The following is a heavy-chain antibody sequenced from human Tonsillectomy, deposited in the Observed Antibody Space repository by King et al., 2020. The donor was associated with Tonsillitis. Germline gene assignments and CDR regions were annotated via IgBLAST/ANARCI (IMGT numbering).Heavy chain of an antibody. D-gene: IGHD6-13*01. CDR2: INIDRSST. CDR3: ARVWSSSYYGMDV. J-gene: IGHJ6*02. V-gene: IGHV3-74*01. CDR1: GFTFSSYW. Sequence: VQLVESGGGLVQPGGSLRLSCAASGFTFSSYWMHWVRQAPGKGLVWVSRINIDRSSTNYADSVKGRFTISRDNAKNTLYLQMNSLRAEDTAVYYCARVWSSSYYGMDVWGQGTTVTVSS.